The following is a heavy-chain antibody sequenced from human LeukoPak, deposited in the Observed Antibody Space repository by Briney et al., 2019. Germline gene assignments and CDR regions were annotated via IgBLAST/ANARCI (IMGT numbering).Heavy chain of an antibody. Sequence: GGSVCPSCAASGFTFSNYAMYWVRQAPGKGLEWVAFTTYDGSDKYYADSVKGRFTISRDNSKNTLYLQMNSLRAEDTAVYYCAKDRANACSSDYWGQGTPVAVSS. V-gene: IGHV3-30*02. CDR3: AKDRANACSSDY. CDR2: TTYDGSDK. CDR1: GFTFSNYA. D-gene: IGHD6-19*01. J-gene: IGHJ4*02.